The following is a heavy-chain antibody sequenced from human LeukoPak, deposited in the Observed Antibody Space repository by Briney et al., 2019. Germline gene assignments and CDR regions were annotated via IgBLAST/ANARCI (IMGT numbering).Heavy chain of an antibody. CDR3: ARTTIVGGREDY. J-gene: IGHJ4*02. D-gene: IGHD1-26*01. CDR1: GFTFSNFG. V-gene: IGHV3-48*02. CDR2: ISDSGSSR. Sequence: GGSLRLSCAASGFTFSNFGMTWVRQAPGKGLEWASYISDSGSSRYYADSVQGRFTISRDNGKNLLYLQMNSLRDEDTAVYYCARTTIVGGREDYWGQGTLVTVSS.